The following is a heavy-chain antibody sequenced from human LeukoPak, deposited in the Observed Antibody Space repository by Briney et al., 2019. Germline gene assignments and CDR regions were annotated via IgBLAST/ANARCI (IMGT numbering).Heavy chain of an antibody. CDR1: GFTFSSYW. J-gene: IGHJ4*02. Sequence: PGGSLRLSCAASGFTFSSYWMHWVRQAPGKGLVWVSRINSDGSSTSYADSVKGRFTISGDKAKNTLYLQMNSLRAEDTAVYYGARERDWIFDYWGQGTLVTVSS. D-gene: IGHD2-2*03. CDR2: INSDGSST. CDR3: ARERDWIFDY. V-gene: IGHV3-74*01.